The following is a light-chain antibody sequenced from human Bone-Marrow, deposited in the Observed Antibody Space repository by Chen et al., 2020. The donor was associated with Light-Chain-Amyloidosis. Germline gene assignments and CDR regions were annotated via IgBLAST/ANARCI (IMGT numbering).Light chain of an antibody. CDR2: DDR. CDR1: NIGSTS. CDR3: QVWDRSSDRPV. Sequence: SQALAQPSSVSGAPGQTATNASGGNNIGSTSVHWYQQTPGQAPLLVVYDDRDRPSGSPERLSGSNSGNTATLTISRVEAGDEAVYYCQVWDRSSDRPVFGGGTKLTVL. J-gene: IGLJ3*02. V-gene: IGLV3-21*02.